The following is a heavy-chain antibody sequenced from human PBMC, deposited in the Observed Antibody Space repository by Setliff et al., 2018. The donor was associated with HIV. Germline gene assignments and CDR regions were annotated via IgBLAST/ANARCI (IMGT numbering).Heavy chain of an antibody. D-gene: IGHD2-15*01. CDR3: ARDGLEGDMAGRQRTYSFNL. CDR2: VNRDGSST. V-gene: IGHV3-74*01. Sequence: GGSLRLSCAASGFTFDRFWMHWVRQAPGKGLVWVSRVNRDGSSTTYADSVKDRFTISRDNAKNSLYLQMNSLRAEDTAVYYCARDGLEGDMAGRQRTYSFNLWGQGTLVTVSS. CDR1: GFTFDRFW. J-gene: IGHJ5*02.